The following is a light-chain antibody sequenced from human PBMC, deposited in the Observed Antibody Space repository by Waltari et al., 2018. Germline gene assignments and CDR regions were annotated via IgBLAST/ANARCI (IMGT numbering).Light chain of an antibody. CDR2: GAS. CDR1: PSVSNY. V-gene: IGKV3-11*01. Sequence: EIVLTQSPATLSLSPGDRATLSCRASPSVSNYLAWYQQKPGQPPRLLIYGASNRAAGIPDRFSGSGSGTDFTLTISSLDTEDVAVYFCQQRSNWPGLTFGGGTKVEIK. CDR3: QQRSNWPGLT. J-gene: IGKJ4*02.